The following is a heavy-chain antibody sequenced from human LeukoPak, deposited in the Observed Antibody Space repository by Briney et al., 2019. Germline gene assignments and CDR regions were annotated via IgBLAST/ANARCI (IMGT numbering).Heavy chain of an antibody. D-gene: IGHD2-15*01. J-gene: IGHJ6*03. CDR1: GGSFSDYF. CDR3: ARTTEGYCRGRSCYSYYYYMDV. CDR2: INHSGST. Sequence: SETLSLTCAVYGGSFSDYFWTWIRQPPGKGLEWLGQINHSGSTNYNPSLKSRVSISVDTSKNQFSLKLSSVTAADTAVYYCARTTEGYCRGRSCYSYYYYMDVWGKGTTVTVSS. V-gene: IGHV4-34*01.